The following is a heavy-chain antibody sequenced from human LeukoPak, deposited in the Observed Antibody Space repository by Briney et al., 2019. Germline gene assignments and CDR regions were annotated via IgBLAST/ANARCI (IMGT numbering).Heavy chain of an antibody. CDR3: ARGYDYVWGSYRRYYYYYYMDV. J-gene: IGHJ6*03. Sequence: ASVKVSCKASGYTFAGYYMHWVRQAPGQGLEWMGWISAYNGNTNYAQKLQGRVTMTTDTSTSTAYMELRSLRSDDTAVYYCARGYDYVWGSYRRYYYYYYMDVWGKGTTVTISS. D-gene: IGHD3-16*02. CDR1: GYTFAGYY. CDR2: ISAYNGNT. V-gene: IGHV1-18*04.